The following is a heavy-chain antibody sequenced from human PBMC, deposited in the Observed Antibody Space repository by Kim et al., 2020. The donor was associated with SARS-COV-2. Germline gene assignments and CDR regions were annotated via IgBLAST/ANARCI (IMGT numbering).Heavy chain of an antibody. CDR1: GYSFTSYW. CDR3: ARQATVYYYYYCMDV. Sequence: GESLKISCKGSGYSFTSYWIGWVRQMPGKGLEWMGIIYPGDSDTRYSPSFQGQVTISADKSISTAYLQWSSLKASDTAMYYCARQATVYYYYYCMDVWGQGTTVTVSS. J-gene: IGHJ6*02. CDR2: IYPGDSDT. D-gene: IGHD4-17*01. V-gene: IGHV5-51*01.